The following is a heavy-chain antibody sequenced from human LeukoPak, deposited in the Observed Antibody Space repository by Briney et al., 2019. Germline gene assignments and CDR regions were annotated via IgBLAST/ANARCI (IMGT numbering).Heavy chain of an antibody. CDR3: AREAMIVGNGAFDI. Sequence: ASETLSLTCTVPGGSISSYYWSWIRQPPGRGLEWIGYIYYSGSTNYNPSLKSRVTISVDTSKNQFSLKLSSVTAADTAVYYCAREAMIVGNGAFDIWGQGTMVTVSS. CDR1: GGSISSYY. J-gene: IGHJ3*02. CDR2: IYYSGST. V-gene: IGHV4-59*01. D-gene: IGHD3-22*01.